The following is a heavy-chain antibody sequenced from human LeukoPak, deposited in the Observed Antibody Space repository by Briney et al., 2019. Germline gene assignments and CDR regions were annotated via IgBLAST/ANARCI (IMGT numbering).Heavy chain of an antibody. V-gene: IGHV3-23*01. J-gene: IGHJ4*02. CDR1: GFTFSSYA. D-gene: IGHD6-19*01. Sequence: GGSLRLSCAASGFTFSSYAMSWVRQAPGKGLEWVSAISGRGGSTYYADSVKGRFTISRDNSKNTLYLQMNSLRAEDTAVYYCANRRWLVSSFDYWGQGTLVTVSS. CDR2: ISGRGGST. CDR3: ANRRWLVSSFDY.